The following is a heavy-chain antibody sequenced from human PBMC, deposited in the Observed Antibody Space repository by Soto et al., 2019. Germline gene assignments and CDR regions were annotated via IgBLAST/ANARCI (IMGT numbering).Heavy chain of an antibody. J-gene: IGHJ4*02. Sequence: SETLARTWXVSGGSMSHSSLYWRWVRQPPGKAVQWLGTVFHTGSTYYYPSLRNRVATSVDTSKNHFPLELTSVTASNPPVYYCARLTAVKPGFAYWGQGILVTVS. CDR2: VFHTGST. CDR1: GGSMSHSSLY. V-gene: IGHV4-39*02. CDR3: ARLTAVKPGFAY. D-gene: IGHD2-21*02.